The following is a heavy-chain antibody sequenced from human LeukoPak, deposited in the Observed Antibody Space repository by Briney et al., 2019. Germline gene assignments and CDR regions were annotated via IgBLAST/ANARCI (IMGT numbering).Heavy chain of an antibody. V-gene: IGHV4-4*07. CDR2: IHASGST. Sequence: SETLSLTCTVSGGSISNYFWSWLRQSAGKGLEWIGRIHASGSTNYDPSLKSRVTISVDTSKNQFSLKLSSVTAADTAVYYCASGTAAAGTQSYSYWGQGTLVTVSS. D-gene: IGHD6-13*01. CDR3: ASGTAAAGTQSYSY. CDR1: GGSISNYF. J-gene: IGHJ4*02.